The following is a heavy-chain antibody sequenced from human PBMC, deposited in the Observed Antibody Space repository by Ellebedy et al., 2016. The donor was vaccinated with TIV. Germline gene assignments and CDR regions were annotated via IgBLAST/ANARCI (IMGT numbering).Heavy chain of an antibody. Sequence: GESLKISCTASGFAFSTYAMSWVRQAPGKGLVWVSHISSDGSHINYADSVKGRFTISRDNAKNTLYLQMNSLRAEDTAVYYCAREWSAFDLWGQGTMVTVSS. CDR1: GFAFSTYA. CDR3: AREWSAFDL. D-gene: IGHD3-3*01. J-gene: IGHJ3*01. CDR2: ISSDGSHI. V-gene: IGHV3-74*01.